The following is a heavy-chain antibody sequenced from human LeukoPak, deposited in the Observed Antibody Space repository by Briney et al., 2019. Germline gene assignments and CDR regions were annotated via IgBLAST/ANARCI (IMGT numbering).Heavy chain of an antibody. CDR1: GYTFTGYY. V-gene: IGHV1-2*06. Sequence: ASVKVSCKASGYTFTGYYIHWVRQAPGQGLEWMGRINPNNGGTNYAQKFQGRVTMTRDTSISTAYMDLSGLRSDDTAVYYCAVSRYLLRRGFPFDYWGQGTLVTVSS. J-gene: IGHJ4*02. CDR2: INPNNGGT. CDR3: AVSRYLLRRGFPFDY. D-gene: IGHD2-15*01.